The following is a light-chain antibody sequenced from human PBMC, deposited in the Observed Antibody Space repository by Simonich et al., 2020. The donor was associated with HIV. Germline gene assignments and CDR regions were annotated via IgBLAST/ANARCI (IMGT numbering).Light chain of an antibody. V-gene: IGKV3-20*01. Sequence: EIVLTQFPGTLSLSPGDRATLSCRASQSVSSSYLAWYQQKPGQAPRLLIYGASSRATGIPDRFSGSGSGTDFTLTISRLEPEDFAVYYCQQYGSSPPYTFGQGTKLEIK. CDR1: QSVSSSY. J-gene: IGKJ2*01. CDR2: GAS. CDR3: QQYGSSPPYT.